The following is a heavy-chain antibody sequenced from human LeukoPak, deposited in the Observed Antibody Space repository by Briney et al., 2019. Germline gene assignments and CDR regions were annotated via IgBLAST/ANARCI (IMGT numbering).Heavy chain of an antibody. D-gene: IGHD4-17*01. CDR3: ARDSDGYGDYVNWFDP. CDR1: GFTFSSYS. J-gene: IGHJ5*02. V-gene: IGHV3-21*01. CDR2: ISSSSSYI. Sequence: PGGSLRLSCAASGFTFSSYSMNWVRQAPGKGLEWVSSISSSSSYIYYADSVKGRFTISRDNAKNSLYLQMNSLRAEDTAVYYCARDSDGYGDYVNWFDPWGQGTLVTVSS.